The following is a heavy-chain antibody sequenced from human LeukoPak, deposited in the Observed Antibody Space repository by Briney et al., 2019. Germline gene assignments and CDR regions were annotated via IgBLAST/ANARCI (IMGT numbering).Heavy chain of an antibody. CDR1: GFTFSSYS. Sequence: QPGGSLRLSCAASGFTFSSYSMHWIRQAPGKGLEWVSYISGSSRTVYYVDSVKGRFTISRHNAKNSLYLQMNSLRAGDTAVYYCARDLGLYDYGGNIDYWGQETLVTVSS. V-gene: IGHV3-48*04. CDR2: ISGSSRTV. D-gene: IGHD4-23*01. J-gene: IGHJ4*02. CDR3: ARDLGLYDYGGNIDY.